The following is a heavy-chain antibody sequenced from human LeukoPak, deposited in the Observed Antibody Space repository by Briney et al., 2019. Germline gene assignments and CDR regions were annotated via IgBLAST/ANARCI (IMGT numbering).Heavy chain of an antibody. CDR1: GFTFSSYS. CDR2: ISSSSSYI. D-gene: IGHD3-10*01. V-gene: IGHV3-21*01. Sequence: GGSLRLSCGASGFTFSSYSMNWVRQAPGKGLEWVSSISSSSSYIYYADSVKGRFTISRDNAKNSLYLQMNSLRAEDTAVYYCARDPYGSGSYGWFDPWGQGTLVTVSS. CDR3: ARDPYGSGSYGWFDP. J-gene: IGHJ5*02.